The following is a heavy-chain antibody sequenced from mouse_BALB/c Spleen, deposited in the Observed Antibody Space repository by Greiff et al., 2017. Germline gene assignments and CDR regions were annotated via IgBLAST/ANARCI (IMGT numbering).Heavy chain of an antibody. Sequence: EVQLLESGAELVRSGASVKLSCTASGFNITDYYMHWVKQRPEQGLEWIGWIDPENGDTEYAPKFQGKATMTADTSSNTAYLQLSRLTSEDAAVYYCNYDYGDFAYWGQGTLVTVSA. D-gene: IGHD2-4*01. V-gene: IGHV14-4*02. J-gene: IGHJ3*01. CDR2: IDPENGDT. CDR1: GFNITDYY. CDR3: NYDYGDFAY.